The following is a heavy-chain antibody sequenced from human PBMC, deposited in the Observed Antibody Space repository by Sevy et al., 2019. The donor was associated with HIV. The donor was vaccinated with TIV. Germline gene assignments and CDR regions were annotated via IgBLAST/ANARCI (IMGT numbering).Heavy chain of an antibody. V-gene: IGHV3-48*02. CDR1: GFTFSSYS. CDR3: ARDVVGAALDAFDI. Sequence: GGSLRLSCTASGFTFSSYSMNWVRRAPGKGLEWVSYIKSSSTTIHYADSVKGRFTISRDNAKNSLYLQMNSLRDEDTAVYYCARDVVGAALDAFDIWGQGTMVTVSS. CDR2: IKSSSTTI. J-gene: IGHJ3*02. D-gene: IGHD1-26*01.